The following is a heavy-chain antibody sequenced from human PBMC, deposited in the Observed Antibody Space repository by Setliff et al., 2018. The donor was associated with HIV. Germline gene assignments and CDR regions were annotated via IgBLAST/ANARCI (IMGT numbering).Heavy chain of an antibody. J-gene: IGHJ4*02. CDR1: GYTFTSYD. Sequence: ASVKVSCKASGYTFTSYDINWVRQATGQGLEWMGWMNPNSGNTGYAQKFQGRVTITADESTSTAYMELSSLRSDDTAIYYCARVNWGSGIYYFDYWGQGTLVTVSS. D-gene: IGHD7-27*01. V-gene: IGHV1-8*01. CDR3: ARVNWGSGIYYFDY. CDR2: MNPNSGNT.